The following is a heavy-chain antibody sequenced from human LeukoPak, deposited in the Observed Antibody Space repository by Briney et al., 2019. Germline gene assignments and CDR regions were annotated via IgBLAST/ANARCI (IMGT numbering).Heavy chain of an antibody. CDR2: IYYSGST. CDR3: ARASGRNNWFDP. CDR1: GGSISSGGYY. V-gene: IGHV4-31*03. J-gene: IGHJ5*02. Sequence: SQTLSLTCTVSGGSISSGGYYWSWIRQHPGKGLEWIGYIYYSGSTYYNPSLKSRVTISVDTSENQFSLELSSVTAADTAVYYCARASGRNNWFDPWGQGTLVTVSS. D-gene: IGHD2-15*01.